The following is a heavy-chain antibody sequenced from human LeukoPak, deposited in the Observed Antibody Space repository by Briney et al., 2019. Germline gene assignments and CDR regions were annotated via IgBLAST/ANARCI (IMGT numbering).Heavy chain of an antibody. CDR2: INPNICIT. Sequence: RASVKVSCKASGYTFTGYYMHWVRQAPGQGLEWMGWINPNICITNYAQKFQGRVTMTRDTSISTAYMELSRLRSDDTAVYYCARAGYSYGVNYYYYYMDVWGKGTTVTVSS. J-gene: IGHJ6*03. D-gene: IGHD5-18*01. CDR3: ARAGYSYGVNYYYYYMDV. CDR1: GYTFTGYY. V-gene: IGHV1-2*02.